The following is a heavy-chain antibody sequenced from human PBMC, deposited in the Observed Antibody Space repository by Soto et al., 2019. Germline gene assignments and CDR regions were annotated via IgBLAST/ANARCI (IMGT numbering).Heavy chain of an antibody. D-gene: IGHD2-15*01. CDR1: GFMFSAYA. CDR3: AREDGGGPFDY. CDR2: MSGTSADT. V-gene: IGHV3-23*01. Sequence: DVHLLESGGGLVQPGGSLRLSCAASGFMFSAYAMHWVRQAPGQGLEWVSSMSGTSADTDYADSVKGRFTVSRDSSKDTLYLQLNSLRAEDTALYFCAREDGGGPFDYWGQGTLVIVSS. J-gene: IGHJ4*02.